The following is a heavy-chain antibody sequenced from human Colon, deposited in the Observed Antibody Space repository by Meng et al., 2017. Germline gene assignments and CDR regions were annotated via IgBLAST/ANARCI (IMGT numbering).Heavy chain of an antibody. V-gene: IGHV3-48*03. J-gene: IGHJ4*02. CDR3: VRGARYGAPNNRPFDS. CDR2: ISSSAGTM. D-gene: IGHD5-18*01. CDR1: GFLISGYE. Sequence: GGSLRLSCEVSGFLISGYEMDWVRQAPGKGLEWVSYISSSAGTMYYADSVKGRFTISRDDDKNSVYLQMNSLRGEDTAVYFCVRGARYGAPNNRPFDSWGQGTLVTVSS.